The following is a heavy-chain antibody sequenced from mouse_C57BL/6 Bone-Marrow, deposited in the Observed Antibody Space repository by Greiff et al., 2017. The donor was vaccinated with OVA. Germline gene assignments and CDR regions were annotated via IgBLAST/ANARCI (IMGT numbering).Heavy chain of an antibody. Sequence: QVQLQQPGAELVMPGASVKLSCKASGYTFTSYWMHWVKQRPGQGLEWIGEIDPSDSYTNYNQKFKGKSTLTVDKSSSTAYMQLSSLTSEDSAVYYCARTTVVAHWYFDVWGTGTTVTVSS. V-gene: IGHV1-69*01. J-gene: IGHJ1*03. CDR1: GYTFTSYW. D-gene: IGHD1-1*01. CDR2: IDPSDSYT. CDR3: ARTTVVAHWYFDV.